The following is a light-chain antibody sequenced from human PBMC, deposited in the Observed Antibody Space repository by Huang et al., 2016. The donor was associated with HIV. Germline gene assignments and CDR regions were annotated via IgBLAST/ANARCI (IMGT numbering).Light chain of an antibody. J-gene: IGKJ1*01. Sequence: DIQMTQSPTSLSASVGDRVTFTCRANQTISKSLNWYQQKPGRAPKLLIYTASTLESGVPSRFSGSGSGSRFTLNITNLQPEDFATYYCQQSFSVPRTFG. V-gene: IGKV1-39*01. CDR1: QTISKS. CDR2: TAS. CDR3: QQSFSVPRT.